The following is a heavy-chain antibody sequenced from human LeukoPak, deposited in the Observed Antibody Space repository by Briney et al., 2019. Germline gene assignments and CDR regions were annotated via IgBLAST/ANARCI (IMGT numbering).Heavy chain of an antibody. Sequence: GGSLRLSCAASGFTFSSYGMHWVRQAPGKGLEWVSGISGSDDNTYYADSVKGRFTISRDNSKNTLYLQMNSLRAEDTAVYYCAKDGTSGRYIDYWGQGTLVTVSS. J-gene: IGHJ4*02. CDR1: GFTFSSYG. V-gene: IGHV3-23*01. CDR3: AKDGTSGRYIDY. CDR2: ISGSDDNT. D-gene: IGHD1-26*01.